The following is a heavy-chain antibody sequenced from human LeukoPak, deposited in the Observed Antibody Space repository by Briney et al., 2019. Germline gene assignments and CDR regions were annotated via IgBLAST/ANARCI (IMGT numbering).Heavy chain of an antibody. CDR3: ARTLVVSAPIDAFDI. CDR2: IYYSGST. CDR1: GGSISSGGYY. D-gene: IGHD3-22*01. J-gene: IGHJ3*02. V-gene: IGHV4-31*03. Sequence: SQTLSLTCTVSGGSISSGGYYWSWIRQHPGKGLEWIGYIYYSGSTYYNPSLKSRVTISVDTSKDQFSLKLSSVTAADTAVYYRARTLVVSAPIDAFDIWGQGTMVIVSS.